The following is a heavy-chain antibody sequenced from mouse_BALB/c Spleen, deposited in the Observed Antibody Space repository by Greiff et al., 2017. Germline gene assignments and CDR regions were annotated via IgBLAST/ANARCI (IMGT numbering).Heavy chain of an antibody. J-gene: IGHJ4*01. V-gene: IGHV1-9*01. CDR1: GYTFSSYC. D-gene: IGHD2-14*01. CDR2: ILPGSGST. Sequence: VQLQQSGAELMKPGASVKLSCTATGYTFSSYCIEWVKQRPGHGLEWIGEILPGSGSTNYNEKFKGKATFTADTSSNTAYMQLSSLTSEDSAVYYCASPSSRYPYAMDYWGQGTSVTVSS. CDR3: ASPSSRYPYAMDY.